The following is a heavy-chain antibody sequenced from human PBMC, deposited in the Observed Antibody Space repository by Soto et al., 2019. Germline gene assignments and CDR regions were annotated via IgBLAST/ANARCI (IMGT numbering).Heavy chain of an antibody. V-gene: IGHV4-39*01. Sequence: SETLSLTCTVSGGSISSSSYYWGWIRQPPGKGLEWIGSMYYSGNTYYNPSLESRVTISVDTSKNQFSLKLSSVTAADTAVYFCARSSIRDYYFDYWGQGTLVTVSS. CDR2: MYYSGNT. J-gene: IGHJ4*02. CDR1: GGSISSSSYY. CDR3: ARSSIRDYYFDY. D-gene: IGHD6-6*01.